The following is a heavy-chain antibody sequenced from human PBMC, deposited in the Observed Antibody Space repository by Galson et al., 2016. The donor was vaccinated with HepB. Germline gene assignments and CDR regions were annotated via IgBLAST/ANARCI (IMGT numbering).Heavy chain of an antibody. CDR3: ARVRRGYYYDSSGYYFDY. Sequence: LSLTCTVSGGSISSGGYYWSWIRQHPGKGLEWIGYIYYSGSTYYNPSLKSRVTISVDTSKNQFSLKLSSVTAADTAVYYCARVRRGYYYDSSGYYFDYWGQGTLVTVSS. J-gene: IGHJ4*02. CDR2: IYYSGST. V-gene: IGHV4-31*03. CDR1: GGSISSGGYY. D-gene: IGHD3-22*01.